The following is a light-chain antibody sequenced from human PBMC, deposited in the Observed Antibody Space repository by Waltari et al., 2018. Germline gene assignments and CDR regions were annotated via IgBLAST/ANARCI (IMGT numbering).Light chain of an antibody. CDR3: QQNGGSLWQ. J-gene: IGKJ1*01. CDR1: PYVRSPY. V-gene: IGKV3-20*01. Sequence: EFLLTQSPGTLSLSPGERATLSCRASPYVRSPYLAWYQQRPGQAPSLLVYGTSSRATGVPVRFSGSGSGTDFTLTISRLEPDDFAVYYCQQNGGSLWQFDQGPKVEIK. CDR2: GTS.